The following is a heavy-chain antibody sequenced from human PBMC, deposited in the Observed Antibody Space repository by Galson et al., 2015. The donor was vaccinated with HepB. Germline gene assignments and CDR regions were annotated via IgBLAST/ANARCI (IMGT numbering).Heavy chain of an antibody. D-gene: IGHD1-1*01. CDR1: GGSISSSSYY. CDR3: ARDLGASRLERGDFDY. CDR2: IYYSGST. J-gene: IGHJ4*02. V-gene: IGHV4-39*07. Sequence: ETLSLTCTVSGGSISSSSYYWGWIRQPPGKGLEWIGSIYYSGSTYYNPSLKSRVTISVDTSKNQFSLKLSSVTAADTAVYYCARDLGASRLERGDFDYWGQGTLVTVSS.